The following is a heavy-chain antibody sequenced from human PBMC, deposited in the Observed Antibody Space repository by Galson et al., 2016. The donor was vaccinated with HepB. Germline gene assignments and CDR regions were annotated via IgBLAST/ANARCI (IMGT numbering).Heavy chain of an antibody. CDR2: IHPSGSI. CDR3: TRGMVMAKTGY. J-gene: IGHJ4*02. Sequence: SETLSLTCAVSGGSSSDYYRSWVRQPPGKGLEWIGEIHPSGSIHYNSSLGSRVTISADTSKNHFSLRLSSVAAADTGVYYCTRGMVMAKTGYWGQGTLVTVSS. D-gene: IGHD2-21*01. CDR1: GGSSSDYY. V-gene: IGHV4-34*01.